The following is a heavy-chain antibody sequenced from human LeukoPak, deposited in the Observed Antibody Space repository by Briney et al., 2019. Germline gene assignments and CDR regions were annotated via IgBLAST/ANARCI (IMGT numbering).Heavy chain of an antibody. Sequence: SETLSLTCTVSGGSISSGSYYWSWIRQPAGKGLEWIGRIYTSGSTNYNPSLKSRVTISVDRSKHQFSLMLRSVTAADTAVYYCARAVGSSESGWFDPWGQGTLATVSS. CDR2: IYTSGST. CDR3: ARAVGSSESGWFDP. CDR1: GGSISSGSYY. D-gene: IGHD1-26*01. V-gene: IGHV4-61*02. J-gene: IGHJ5*02.